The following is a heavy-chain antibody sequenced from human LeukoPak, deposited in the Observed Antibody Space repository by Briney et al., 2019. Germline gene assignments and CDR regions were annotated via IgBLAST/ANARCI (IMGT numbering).Heavy chain of an antibody. J-gene: IGHJ4*02. D-gene: IGHD6-6*01. Sequence: GGSLRLSCVASGFTVGSNYMSWVRQAPGKGLEWVSIIYSDGSTYYADSVKGRFTISKDTSKNTMFLQMNSLRAEDTAVYYCAGVITARHFDCWGQGTLVTVSS. CDR2: IYSDGST. CDR3: AGVITARHFDC. V-gene: IGHV3-66*01. CDR1: GFTVGSNY.